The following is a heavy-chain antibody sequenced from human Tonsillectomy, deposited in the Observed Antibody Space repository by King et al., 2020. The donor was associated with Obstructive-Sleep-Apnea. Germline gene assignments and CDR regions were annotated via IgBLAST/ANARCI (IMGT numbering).Heavy chain of an antibody. CDR2: FDPDDGET. D-gene: IGHD1-26*01. CDR1: GYTLTELS. J-gene: IGHJ4*02. Sequence: QVQLVQSGAGVKKPGASVKGSCKVSGYTLTELSMHWVRQATGKGLEWIGGFDPDDGETIYGKEFQGRVTMTEDTSTDTAYMELSSLRSEDTAVYYCATGARWELGIDYWGQGTLVTVSS. CDR3: ATGARWELGIDY. V-gene: IGHV1-24*01.